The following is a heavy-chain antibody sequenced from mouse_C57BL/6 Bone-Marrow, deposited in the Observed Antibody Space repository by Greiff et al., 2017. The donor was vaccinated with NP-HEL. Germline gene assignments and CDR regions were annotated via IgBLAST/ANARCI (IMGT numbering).Heavy chain of an antibody. CDR3: ARLGLYGNSWYFDV. J-gene: IGHJ1*03. CDR2: IYPGSGST. D-gene: IGHD2-1*01. V-gene: IGHV1-55*01. Sequence: VQLQQSGAELVKPGASVKMSCKASGYTFTSYWITWVKQRPGQGLEWIGDIYPGSGSTNYNEKFKSKATLTVDTSSSTAYMQLSSLTSEDSAVYYCARLGLYGNSWYFDVWGTGTTVTVSS. CDR1: GYTFTSYW.